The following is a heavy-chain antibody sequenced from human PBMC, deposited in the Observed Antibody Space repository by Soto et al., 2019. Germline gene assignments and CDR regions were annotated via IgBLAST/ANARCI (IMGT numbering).Heavy chain of an antibody. CDR3: ARDKITGLFDY. Sequence: SETLSLTCAVSGGSISSSNWWSWVRQPPGKGLEWIGYIYHSGSTYYNPSLRSRVTISVDRSKNQFSLKLSSVTAADTAVYYCARDKITGLFDYWGQGTLVTVS. CDR1: GGSISSSNW. D-gene: IGHD2-8*02. V-gene: IGHV4-4*02. J-gene: IGHJ4*02. CDR2: IYHSGST.